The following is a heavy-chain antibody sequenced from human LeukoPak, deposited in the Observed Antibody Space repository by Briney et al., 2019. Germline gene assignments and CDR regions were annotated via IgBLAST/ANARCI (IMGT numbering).Heavy chain of an antibody. CDR1: GFALSSHW. V-gene: IGHV3-23*01. J-gene: IGHJ4*02. CDR3: AKGSRLHSYDY. D-gene: IGHD2-21*02. Sequence: PGGSLRLSCAASGFALSSHWMTWVRQAPGKGLEWVSSIRGDGGSIWYADFVKGRFTISRDNSKNTLSLQLNSLRSEDTAIYYCAKGSRLHSYDYWGRGTLVTVSS. CDR2: IRGDGGSI.